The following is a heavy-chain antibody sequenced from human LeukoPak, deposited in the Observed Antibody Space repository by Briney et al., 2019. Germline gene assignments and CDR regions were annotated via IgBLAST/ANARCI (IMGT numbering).Heavy chain of an antibody. CDR3: AKLFGFITHPSVDY. Sequence: GGSLRLSCTASGFIFSNYWMTWVRQAPGKGLEWVANIKQDGSEKNYVDSVKGRFTISRDNSKYTLSLQMNSLRAEDTAVYYCAKLFGFITHPSVDYWGQGTQVTVSS. V-gene: IGHV3-7*03. J-gene: IGHJ4*02. D-gene: IGHD1-20*01. CDR2: IKQDGSEK. CDR1: GFIFSNYW.